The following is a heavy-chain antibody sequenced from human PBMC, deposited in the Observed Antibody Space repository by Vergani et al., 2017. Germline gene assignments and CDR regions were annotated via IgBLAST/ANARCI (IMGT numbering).Heavy chain of an antibody. CDR3: ARENTPGPRPLDY. D-gene: IGHD2-2*02. V-gene: IGHV1-69*01. CDR2: IIPIFGTA. CDR1: GYTFTGYY. J-gene: IGHJ4*02. Sequence: QVQLVQSGAEVKKPGASVKVSCKASGYTFTGYYMHWVRQAPGQGLEWMGGIIPIFGTANYAQKFQGRVTITADESTSTAYMELSSLRSEDTAVYYCARENTPGPRPLDYWGQGTLVTVSS.